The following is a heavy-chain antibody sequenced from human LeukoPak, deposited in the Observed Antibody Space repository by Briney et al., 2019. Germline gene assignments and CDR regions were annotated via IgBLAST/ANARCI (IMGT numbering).Heavy chain of an antibody. CDR2: IKEDGSQK. CDR1: GFTFRDYW. J-gene: IGHJ3*02. V-gene: IGHV3-7*01. Sequence: GGSLRLSCAASGFTFRDYWMSWVRQSPGKGLEWVANIKEDGSQKYDVDSVRGRFTISRDNAKNSLFLQMDSLRAEDTAVYYCAKDSRFCTGYDCRGDAFDSWGQGTMVTVTS. CDR3: AKDSRFCTGYDCRGDAFDS. D-gene: IGHD2-8*02.